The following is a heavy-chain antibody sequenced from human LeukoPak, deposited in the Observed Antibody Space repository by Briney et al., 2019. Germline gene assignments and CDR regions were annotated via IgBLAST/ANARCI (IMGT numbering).Heavy chain of an antibody. Sequence: PSETLSLTCTVSGDSISSYYWTWIRQPPGKGLEWIGEINHSGSPNNNPSLKSRVSISFDTSKNQFSLKLTSVTAADTAVYYCGSRRTAMFGVIKGPIDYWGQGTLVTVSS. CDR2: INHSGSP. V-gene: IGHV4-34*01. CDR3: GSRRTAMFGVIKGPIDY. D-gene: IGHD3-3*01. J-gene: IGHJ4*02. CDR1: GDSISSYY.